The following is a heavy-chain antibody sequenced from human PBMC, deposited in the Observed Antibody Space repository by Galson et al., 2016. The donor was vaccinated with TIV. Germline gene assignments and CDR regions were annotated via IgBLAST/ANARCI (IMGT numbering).Heavy chain of an antibody. V-gene: IGHV4-39*07. CDR1: GDSISTSRNY. D-gene: IGHD3/OR15-3a*01. CDR2: IFHSGST. J-gene: IGHJ4*02. CDR3: ARDQGRIFGLVIPHYIDY. Sequence: LSLTCSVSGDSISTSRNYWGWIRQPPGKGLEWIGTIFHSGSTYYNPSLKSRVTISVDTSKNQFSLKLISATAADTAVYYCARDQGRIFGLVIPHYIDYWGQGTLVSVSS.